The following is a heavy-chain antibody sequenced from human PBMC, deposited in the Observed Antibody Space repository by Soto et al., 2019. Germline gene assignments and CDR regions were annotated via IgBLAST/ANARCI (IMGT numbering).Heavy chain of an antibody. J-gene: IGHJ6*04. CDR3: ARDVTMVRGVKGPLDV. D-gene: IGHD3-10*01. CDR1: GYTFTSYA. CDR2: INAGNGNT. V-gene: IGHV1-3*01. Sequence: QVQLVQSGAEVKKPGASVKVSCKAPGYTFTSYAMHWVRQAPGQRLEWMGWINAGNGNTKYSQKFQGRVTITRDTSASTAYMELSSLRSEDTAVYYCARDVTMVRGVKGPLDVWGKGTTVTVSS.